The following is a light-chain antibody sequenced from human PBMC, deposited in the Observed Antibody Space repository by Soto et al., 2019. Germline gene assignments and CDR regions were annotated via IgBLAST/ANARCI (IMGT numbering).Light chain of an antibody. V-gene: IGKV3-15*01. J-gene: IGKJ2*01. CDR2: GAS. Sequence: EIVMTQSPATLSESPGERATLSCRASQSVSSNLAWYQQKPGQAPRLLIYGASTRATGIPARFSGSGSGTEFTLTISSLQSEDFAVYYCQHYNIWPPMYTFGQGTQLEIK. CDR1: QSVSSN. CDR3: QHYNIWPPMYT.